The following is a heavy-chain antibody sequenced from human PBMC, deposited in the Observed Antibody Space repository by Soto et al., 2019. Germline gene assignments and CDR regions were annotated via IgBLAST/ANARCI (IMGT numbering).Heavy chain of an antibody. CDR1: GDSISTVDYF. J-gene: IGHJ5*02. CDR3: ARGRYCLTGRCFPNWFDP. D-gene: IGHD2-15*01. CDR2: IYKSTTT. Sequence: LSLTCSVSGDSISTVDYFWAWIRQPPGQALEYIGYIYKSTTTYYNPSFESRVAISLDTSKSQFSLTVTSVTAADTAVYFCARGRYCLTGRCFPNWFDPWGQGTLVTVS. V-gene: IGHV4-30-4*01.